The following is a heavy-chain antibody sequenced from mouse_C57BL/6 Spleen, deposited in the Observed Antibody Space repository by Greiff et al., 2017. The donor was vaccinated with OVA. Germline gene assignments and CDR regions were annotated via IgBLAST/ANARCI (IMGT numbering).Heavy chain of an antibody. CDR2: ITHSGET. J-gene: IGHJ4*01. CDR1: GFPITSGYY. Sequence: VKLMESGPGLVKPSQSLFLTCSITGFPITSGYYWIWIRQSPGKPLEWMGYITHSGETFYNPSLQSPISITRETSKNQFFLQLNSVTTEDTAMYYCAGDPYDYGAMDYWGQGTSVTVSS. V-gene: IGHV12-3*01. CDR3: AGDPYDYGAMDY. D-gene: IGHD2-4*01.